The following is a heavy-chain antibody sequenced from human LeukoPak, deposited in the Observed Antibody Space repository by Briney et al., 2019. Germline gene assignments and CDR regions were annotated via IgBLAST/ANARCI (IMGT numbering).Heavy chain of an antibody. J-gene: IGHJ5*02. Sequence: GASVKVSCKASGYTFTSYGISWVRQAPGQGLEWMGWINTNNGHTNYGQKFQDRITMSTDTSTSTAYMEMRSLTSDDTAVYYCARDESRDYRHNWFDPWGQGTLVTVSS. D-gene: IGHD4-11*01. CDR2: INTNNGHT. CDR3: ARDESRDYRHNWFDP. CDR1: GYTFTSYG. V-gene: IGHV1-18*01.